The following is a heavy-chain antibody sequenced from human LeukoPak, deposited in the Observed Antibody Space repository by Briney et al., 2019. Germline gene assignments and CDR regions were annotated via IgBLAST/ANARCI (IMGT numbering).Heavy chain of an antibody. Sequence: SETLSLTCAVYGGSFGGYYWSWTRQPPGKGLEWIGEINHSGSTNYNPSLKSRVTISVDTSKNQFSLKLSSVTAADTAVYYCARGGVGSPMYFDYWGQGTLVTVSS. CDR2: INHSGST. CDR1: GGSFGGYY. CDR3: ARGGVGSPMYFDY. J-gene: IGHJ4*02. D-gene: IGHD1-26*01. V-gene: IGHV4-34*01.